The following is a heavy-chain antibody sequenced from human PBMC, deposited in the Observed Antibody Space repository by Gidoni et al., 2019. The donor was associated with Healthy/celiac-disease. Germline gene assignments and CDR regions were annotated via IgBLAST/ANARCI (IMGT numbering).Heavy chain of an antibody. CDR1: GFTFSSYG. Sequence: QVQLVESGGGVVQPGRSRRLSCAASGFTFSSYGLHWVRQAPGKGLEWVAVISYDGSNKYYADSVKGRFTISRDNSKNTLYLQMNSLRAEDTAVYYCAKRGGYYGSGTFRYWGQGTLVTVSS. V-gene: IGHV3-30*18. J-gene: IGHJ4*02. CDR2: ISYDGSNK. CDR3: AKRGGYYGSGTFRY. D-gene: IGHD3-10*01.